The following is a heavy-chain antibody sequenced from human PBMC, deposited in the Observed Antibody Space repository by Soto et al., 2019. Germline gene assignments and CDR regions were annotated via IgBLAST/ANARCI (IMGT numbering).Heavy chain of an antibody. CDR1: GFTFSDYY. V-gene: IGHV3-11*01. Sequence: GGSLRLSCAASGFTFSDYYMSWIRQAPGKGLEWVSYISSSGSTIYYADSVKGRFTISRDNAKNSLYLQMNSLGAEDTAVYYCARDGYSGSYYGWFDPWGQGTMVTVYS. CDR2: ISSSGSTI. D-gene: IGHD1-26*01. CDR3: ARDGYSGSYYGWFDP. J-gene: IGHJ5*02.